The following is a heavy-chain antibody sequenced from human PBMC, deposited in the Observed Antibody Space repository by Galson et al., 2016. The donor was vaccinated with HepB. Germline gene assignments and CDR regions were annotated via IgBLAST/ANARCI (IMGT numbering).Heavy chain of an antibody. V-gene: IGHV4-61*02. CDR1: GDSITGTSYY. J-gene: IGHJ6*04. CDR3: ARDTMSALDV. D-gene: IGHD3-3*01. CDR2: AEVLGGA. Sequence: TLFLTCDVSGDSITGTSYYWSWIRQPAGRGLEWIGRAEVLGGANNSPSLKTRVTILVDTSKNQFSLKLTSVTAADTAVYYRARDTMSALDVWGKGTTVRVSA.